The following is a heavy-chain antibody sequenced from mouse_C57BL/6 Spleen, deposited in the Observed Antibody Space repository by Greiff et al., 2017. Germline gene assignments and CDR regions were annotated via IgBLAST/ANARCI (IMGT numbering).Heavy chain of an antibody. Sequence: VQLQQSGAELVMPGASVKLSCKASGYTFTSYWMHWVKQRPGQGLEWIGEIDPSDSYTNYNQKFKGKSTLTVDKSSSTAYMQLSSLTSEDSAVYYCARRIGSYCDYWGQGTTLTVSS. CDR3: ARRIGSYCDY. D-gene: IGHD2-2*01. CDR1: GYTFTSYW. J-gene: IGHJ2*01. V-gene: IGHV1-69*01. CDR2: IDPSDSYT.